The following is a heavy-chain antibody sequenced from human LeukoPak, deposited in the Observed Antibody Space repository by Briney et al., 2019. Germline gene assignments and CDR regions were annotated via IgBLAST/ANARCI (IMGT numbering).Heavy chain of an antibody. J-gene: IGHJ4*02. CDR1: GFTFSSYS. D-gene: IGHD6-19*01. V-gene: IGHV3-23*01. Sequence: GGSLRLSCAASGFTFSSYSMNWVRQAPGKGLEWVAGISGSDGIVYYADSVKGRFTISRDNSKNTLYLQMNRLRVEDTAIYYCAKEFTGGWPFDSWGQGTLVTVSS. CDR3: AKEFTGGWPFDS. CDR2: ISGSDGIV.